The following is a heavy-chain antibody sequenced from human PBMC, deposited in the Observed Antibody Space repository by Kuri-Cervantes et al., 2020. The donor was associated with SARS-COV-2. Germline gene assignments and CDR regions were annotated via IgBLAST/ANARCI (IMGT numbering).Heavy chain of an antibody. CDR2: ISYDGDRR. V-gene: IGHV3-30*01. D-gene: IGHD3-3*01. CDR3: AKGFTIFGVVIFPLSYYYGMDV. J-gene: IGHJ6*02. Sequence: GESLKISCAASGFTFRSYAMHWVRQAPGKGLEWVAVISYDGDRRYYADSVKGRFSISRDNSKNTLYLQMNSLRAEDTAVYYCAKGFTIFGVVIFPLSYYYGMDVWGQGTTVTVSS. CDR1: GFTFRSYA.